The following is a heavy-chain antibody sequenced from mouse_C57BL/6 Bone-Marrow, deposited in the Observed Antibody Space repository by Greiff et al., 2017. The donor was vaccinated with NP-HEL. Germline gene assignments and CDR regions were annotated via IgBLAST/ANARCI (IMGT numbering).Heavy chain of an antibody. V-gene: IGHV1-26*01. CDR2: INPNNGGT. CDR1: GYTFTDYY. J-gene: IGHJ2*01. Sequence: VQLKHSGPELVKPGASVKISCKASGYTFTDYYMNWVKQSHGKSLEWIGDINPNNGGTSYNQKFKGKATLTVDKSSSTAYMELRSLTSEDSAVYYCARHTADYWGQGTTLTVSS. CDR3: ARHTADY.